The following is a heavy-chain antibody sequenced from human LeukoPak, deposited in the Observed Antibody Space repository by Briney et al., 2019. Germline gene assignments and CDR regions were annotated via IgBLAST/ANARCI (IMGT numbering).Heavy chain of an antibody. J-gene: IGHJ6*03. V-gene: IGHV4-34*01. CDR3: ARGPPVKIFGGIISHRNYYMDV. CDR2: INHSGNT. D-gene: IGHD3-3*01. CDR1: GGSFSGYS. Sequence: SETLSLTCGVYGGSFSGYSWSWIRQPPGKGLEWIGEINHSGNTNYDPSLKSRVTISVDTSKNQFSLKLSSVTAADTAVYYCARGPPVKIFGGIISHRNYYMDVWGQGTTVTVSS.